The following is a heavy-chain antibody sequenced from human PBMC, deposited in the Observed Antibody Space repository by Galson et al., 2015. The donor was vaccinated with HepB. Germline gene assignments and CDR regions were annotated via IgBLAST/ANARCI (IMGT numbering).Heavy chain of an antibody. CDR2: IYSGGTT. Sequence: TLSLTCTVSGASISSGYFYWSWIRQPPGKGLEWIGFIYSGGTTYYNPSLKSRVSISIDASNGQFSLHLSSVTAADTAVYYCARDRAPYHDYWSGQYNNYCLGMDVWGQGTTDTVSS. V-gene: IGHV4-30-4*01. D-gene: IGHD3-3*01. CDR1: GASISSGYFY. CDR3: ARDRAPYHDYWSGQYNNYCLGMDV. J-gene: IGHJ6*02.